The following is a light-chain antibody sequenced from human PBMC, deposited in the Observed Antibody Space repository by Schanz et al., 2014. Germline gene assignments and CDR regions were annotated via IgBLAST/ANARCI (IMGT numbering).Light chain of an antibody. J-gene: IGLJ3*02. V-gene: IGLV2-8*01. CDR1: SSDIGTYNH. CDR2: EVT. Sequence: QSALTQPPSASGSPGQSVTISCSGTSSDIGTYNHVSWYQQHPGKAPKLMIYEVTKRPSGVPDRFSASKSGNTASLTVSGLQAEDEADYYCSSYADKKAVFGGGTKVTVL. CDR3: SSYADKKAV.